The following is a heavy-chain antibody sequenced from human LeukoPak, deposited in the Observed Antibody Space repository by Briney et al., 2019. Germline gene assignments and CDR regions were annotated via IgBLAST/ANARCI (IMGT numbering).Heavy chain of an antibody. CDR2: FYPGDSVT. CDR3: ARHLWSSTTNSFHY. Sequence: GESLKISCKGSGYSFTSHWIGWVRQMPGRGREWMGIFYPGDSVTRYCPSFQGQVTISADKSISTAYLQWSSLKASDTAIYYCARHLWSSTTNSFHYWGQGTLVTVSS. D-gene: IGHD3-10*01. CDR1: GYSFTSHW. V-gene: IGHV5-51*01. J-gene: IGHJ4*02.